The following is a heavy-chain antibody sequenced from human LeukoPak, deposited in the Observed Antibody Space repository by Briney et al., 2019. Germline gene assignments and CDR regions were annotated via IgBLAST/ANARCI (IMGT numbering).Heavy chain of an antibody. J-gene: IGHJ4*02. D-gene: IGHD3-10*01. CDR3: ARAFYGSGTYFDY. Sequence: AGESLQISCQGSGSSFTSYWIGWVRQMPGKGLEWMGIIYPGDSDTRYSPSFQGQVTISADKSISTAYLQWSSLKASDTAMYYCARAFYGSGTYFDYWGQGTLVTVSS. CDR2: IYPGDSDT. V-gene: IGHV5-51*01. CDR1: GSSFTSYW.